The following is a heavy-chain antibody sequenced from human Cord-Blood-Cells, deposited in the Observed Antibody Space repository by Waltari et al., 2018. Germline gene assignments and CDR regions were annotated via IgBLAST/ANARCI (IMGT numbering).Heavy chain of an antibody. CDR1: GGSISSSYW. V-gene: IGHV4-4*02. J-gene: IGHJ4*02. D-gene: IGHD3-16*01. Sequence: QVQLQESGPGLVMPSGTLSLTCVVSGGSISSSYWWSVVRQPPGKGLEWIGEIYHSGSTNYNPSLKSRVTISVDKSKNQFSLKLSSVTAADTAVYYCARNPYDYVWGSSLDYWGQGTLVTVSS. CDR3: ARNPYDYVWGSSLDY. CDR2: IYHSGST.